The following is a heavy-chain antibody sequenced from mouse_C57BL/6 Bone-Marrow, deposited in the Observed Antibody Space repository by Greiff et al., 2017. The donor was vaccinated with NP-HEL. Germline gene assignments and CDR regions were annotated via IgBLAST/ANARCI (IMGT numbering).Heavy chain of an antibody. CDR1: GFTFSDYG. V-gene: IGHV5-17*01. CDR3: AWIYYDPPYYFDY. CDR2: ISSGSSTI. Sequence: EVQLVESGGGLVKPGGSLKLSCAASGFTFSDYGMHWVRQAPEKGLEWVAYISSGSSTIYYADTVKGRFTISRDNAKNTLFLQMTSLRSEDTAMYYCAWIYYDPPYYFDYWGQGTTLTVSS. J-gene: IGHJ2*01. D-gene: IGHD2-4*01.